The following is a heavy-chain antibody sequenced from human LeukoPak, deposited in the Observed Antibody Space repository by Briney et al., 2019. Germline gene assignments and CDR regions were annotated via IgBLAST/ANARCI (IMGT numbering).Heavy chain of an antibody. D-gene: IGHD3-10*01. Sequence: PSQTLSLTCTVSGGSISSGGYYWNWIRQHPGKGLEWIGYIYYSGSTYYNPSLQSRVTISVDTSKNQFSLKLSSVTAADTAVYYCARDLIYYGGRPDAFDIWGQGTMVTVSS. CDR3: ARDLIYYGGRPDAFDI. CDR2: IYYSGST. V-gene: IGHV4-31*03. CDR1: GGSISSGGYY. J-gene: IGHJ3*02.